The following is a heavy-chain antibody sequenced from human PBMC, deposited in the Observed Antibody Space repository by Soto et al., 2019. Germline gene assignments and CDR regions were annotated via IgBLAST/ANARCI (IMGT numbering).Heavy chain of an antibody. D-gene: IGHD7-27*01. J-gene: IGHJ4*02. V-gene: IGHV3-7*01. CDR2: IKEEGSEQ. Sequence: VGSLTLSCAASGFTFSIYCLSWDRETPGKELESVANIKEEGSEQYYLDSVKGRFTISRDNAKNSLYLQMNSLRAEDTAVYYCARAGNWGSRDFDYWGQGTLVTVSA. CDR1: GFTFSIYC. CDR3: ARAGNWGSRDFDY.